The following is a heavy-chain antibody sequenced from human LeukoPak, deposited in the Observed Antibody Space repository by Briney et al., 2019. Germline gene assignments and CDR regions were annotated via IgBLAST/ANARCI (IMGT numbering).Heavy chain of an antibody. J-gene: IGHJ4*02. V-gene: IGHV3-30*04. CDR2: ISFDGSNK. Sequence: GSLILSCAASGFTFSSYAMHWVRQAPGKGLEWVAGISFDGSNKYYADSVKGRFTISRDNSKNTLYLQMNSLKTEDTAVYFCAGMGTRLAAAVLDYWGQGTLVTVSS. CDR3: AGMGTRLAAAVLDY. D-gene: IGHD6-13*01. CDR1: GFTFSSYA.